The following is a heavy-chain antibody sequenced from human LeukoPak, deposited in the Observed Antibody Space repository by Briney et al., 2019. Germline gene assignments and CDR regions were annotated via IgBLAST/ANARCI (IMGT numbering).Heavy chain of an antibody. CDR2: IYYSGST. V-gene: IGHV4-31*03. Sequence: SQTLSLTCTVSGGSISSGGYYWSWIRQHPGTGLEWIGYIYYSGSTYYNPSLKSRVTISVDTSKNQFSLKLSSVTAADTAVYYCARGRDCGGDCPFDYWGQGTLVTVSS. J-gene: IGHJ4*02. CDR3: ARGRDCGGDCPFDY. CDR1: GGSISSGGYY. D-gene: IGHD2-21*02.